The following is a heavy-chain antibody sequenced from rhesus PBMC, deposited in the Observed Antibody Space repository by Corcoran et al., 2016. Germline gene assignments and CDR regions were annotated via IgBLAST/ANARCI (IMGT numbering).Heavy chain of an antibody. D-gene: IGHD5-12*01. J-gene: IGHJ5-1*01. V-gene: IGHV4S11*01. CDR2: IYGSGSST. CDR3: ASGSFARFDV. Sequence: QVQLQESGPGLVKPLETLSLTCSVSGGSIRRNYWSWILPAPGKGLEWIGYIYGSGSSTNSNPSLKSRVTLSVDTSKNQVSLKLRSVTAADTAVYYCASGSFARFDVWGAGVLVTVSS. CDR1: GGSIRRNY.